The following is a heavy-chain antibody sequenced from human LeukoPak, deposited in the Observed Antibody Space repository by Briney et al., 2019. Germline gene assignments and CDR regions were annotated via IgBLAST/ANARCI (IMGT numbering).Heavy chain of an antibody. V-gene: IGHV3-11*04. J-gene: IGHJ3*02. Sequence: PGGSLRLACAASGFTFSDYYKSWIRQAPPKGMEWVSYISSSGSTIYYADSVKDRFTTSRDNAMSSLYLQMNSLKAEDTDVYYCARSESIWSGYLAAFDIWGQGTMVTVSS. CDR3: ARSESIWSGYLAAFDI. CDR1: GFTFSDYY. D-gene: IGHD3-3*01. CDR2: ISSSGSTI.